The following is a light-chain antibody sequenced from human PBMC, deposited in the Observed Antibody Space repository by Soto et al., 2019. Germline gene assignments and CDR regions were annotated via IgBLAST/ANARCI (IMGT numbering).Light chain of an antibody. V-gene: IGLV2-14*01. CDR3: SSYTASSTPVL. Sequence: QSALTQPASVSGSPGQSITISCTGTSSDVGGYNYVSWYQQHPGKAPKLMIYEVSNRPSEVSNRFSGAKSGNTASLTISGLQAEDEADCYCSSYTASSTPVLFGGGTKLTVL. CDR1: SSDVGGYNY. CDR2: EVS. J-gene: IGLJ2*01.